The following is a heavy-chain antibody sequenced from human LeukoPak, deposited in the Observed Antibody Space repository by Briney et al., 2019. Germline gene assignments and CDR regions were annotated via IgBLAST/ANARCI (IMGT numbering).Heavy chain of an antibody. Sequence: PGGSLRLSCAASGFTFSAYGMHWVRQAPGKGLEWVAAIKYDGSKTYYGDSVKGRLSISRDNSNNMLSLQMNSLRAEDTAVYHCARDADTSGHSSHFDYWGQGTLVTVSS. V-gene: IGHV3-33*05. CDR1: GFTFSAYG. CDR2: IKYDGSKT. CDR3: ARDADTSGHSSHFDY. J-gene: IGHJ4*02. D-gene: IGHD3-22*01.